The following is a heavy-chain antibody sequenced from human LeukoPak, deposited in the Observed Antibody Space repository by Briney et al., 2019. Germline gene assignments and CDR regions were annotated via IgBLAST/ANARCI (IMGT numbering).Heavy chain of an antibody. CDR2: IRAYNGNT. D-gene: IGHD1-14*01. Sequence: ASVTLSCKCSGYTFTCNGISWVRQPPGQGLEWAGSIRAYNGNTHYAHKHPGRVTMTTDTSNTTAYLELRSLRSDATVAYYCAVDWRETGITGYWGQGTLFTVSS. CDR1: GYTFTCNG. V-gene: IGHV1-18*01. J-gene: IGHJ4*02. CDR3: AVDWRETGITGY.